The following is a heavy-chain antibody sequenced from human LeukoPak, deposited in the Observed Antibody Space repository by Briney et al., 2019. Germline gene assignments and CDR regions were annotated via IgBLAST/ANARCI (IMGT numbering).Heavy chain of an antibody. V-gene: IGHV4-39*01. J-gene: IGHJ3*02. Sequence: SSVPLSLTCTVSVGSIRSSGYYWGWIRKPPGKGLEWFGSINYSWCTYYIPSLKSRVTISVDTSKNEYSVKLSTVTATDTAVYYSARQTKVGTKPDALDIWAQGTMVSVSS. D-gene: IGHD1-26*01. CDR3: ARQTKVGTKPDALDI. CDR1: VGSIRSSGYY. CDR2: INYSWCT.